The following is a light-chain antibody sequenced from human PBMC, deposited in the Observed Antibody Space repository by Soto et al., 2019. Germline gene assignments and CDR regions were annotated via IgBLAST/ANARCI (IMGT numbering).Light chain of an antibody. CDR3: QTWGTGIVV. CDR2: LNSDGSH. J-gene: IGLJ2*01. CDR1: SGHSSYA. V-gene: IGLV4-69*01. Sequence: QSVLTQSPSASASLGASVKLTCTLSSGHSSYAIAWHQQQPEKGPRYLMKLNSDGSHSKGDGIPDRFSGSSSGAERYLTISSLQSEDEADCYCQTWGTGIVVFGGGTKRTVL.